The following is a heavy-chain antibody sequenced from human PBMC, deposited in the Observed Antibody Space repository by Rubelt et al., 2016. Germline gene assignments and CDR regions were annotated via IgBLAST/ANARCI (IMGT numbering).Heavy chain of an antibody. CDR2: IFSNDEK. Sequence: QVTLKESGPVLVKPTETLTLTCTVSGFSLSNARMGVSWIRQPPGKALEWLAHIFSNDEKSYSTSLKSRLTISKDTPKSQVVLTMTNMDPVDTATYYGARVRMYYDFWSGKSYGMDVWGQGTTVTVSS. CDR3: ARVRMYYDFWSGKSYGMDV. J-gene: IGHJ6*02. D-gene: IGHD3-3*01. V-gene: IGHV2-26*01. CDR1: GFSLSNARMG.